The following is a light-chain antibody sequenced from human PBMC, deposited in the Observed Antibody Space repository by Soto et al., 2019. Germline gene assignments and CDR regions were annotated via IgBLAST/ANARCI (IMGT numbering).Light chain of an antibody. CDR3: QQYYSYLIT. V-gene: IGKV1-17*01. J-gene: IGKJ5*01. Sequence: IQMNHSPSSLSASVSDRVTISCRASQGIGNALGWYQQKPGKAPKLLIYAASTLQSGVPSRFSGSGSGTDFTLTISCLQSEDFATYYCQQYYSYLITFGQVTRLEIK. CDR1: QGIGNA. CDR2: AAS.